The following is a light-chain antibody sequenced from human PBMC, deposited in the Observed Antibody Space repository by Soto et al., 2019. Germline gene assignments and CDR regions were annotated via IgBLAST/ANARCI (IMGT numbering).Light chain of an antibody. J-gene: IGLJ1*01. Sequence: QPVLTQSPSASASLGASVKLTCTLSSGHSSYAIAWHQQQPEQGPRYLMKLNSDGSHNKGDGIPDRFSGSSSGAERYLTISSLQSEDESDYYCQTWVTGIYVFGTGTKVTVL. CDR1: SGHSSYA. CDR2: LNSDGSH. CDR3: QTWVTGIYV. V-gene: IGLV4-69*01.